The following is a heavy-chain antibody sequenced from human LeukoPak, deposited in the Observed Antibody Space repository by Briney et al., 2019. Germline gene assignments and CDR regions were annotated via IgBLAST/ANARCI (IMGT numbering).Heavy chain of an antibody. V-gene: IGHV4-38-2*02. Sequence: SETLSLTCTVSVYSITSGYNWAWIRQPPGKGREWIGSIYHSGRAYYNPSLKSRVTISVDTSKNQFSLKLGSVTAADTAVYYCVRYCSSTTCYTRAVDYWGQGTLVTVSS. CDR2: IYHSGRA. D-gene: IGHD2-2*02. J-gene: IGHJ4*02. CDR1: VYSITSGYN. CDR3: VRYCSSTTCYTRAVDY.